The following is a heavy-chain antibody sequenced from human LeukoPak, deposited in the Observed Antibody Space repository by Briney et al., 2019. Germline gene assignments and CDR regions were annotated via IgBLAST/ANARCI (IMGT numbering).Heavy chain of an antibody. D-gene: IGHD4-17*01. V-gene: IGHV4-39*07. CDR3: ARDPRGSYGDYVVL. CDR2: IYHSGST. J-gene: IGHJ4*02. CDR1: GGSISSSSYY. Sequence: PSETLSLTCTGSGGSISSSSYYWVWIRQPPGNGLEWIGSIYHSGSTYYNPSLKSRVTISVDTSKNQFSLKLSSVTAADTAVYYCARDPRGSYGDYVVLWGQGTLVTVSS.